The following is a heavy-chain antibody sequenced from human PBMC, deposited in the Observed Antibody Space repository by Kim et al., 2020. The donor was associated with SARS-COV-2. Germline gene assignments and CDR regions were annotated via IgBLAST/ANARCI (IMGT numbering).Heavy chain of an antibody. Sequence: SVKVSCKASGGTFSSYAISWVRQAPGQGLEWMGGIIPIFGTANYAQKFQGRVTITADESTSTAYMELSSLRSEDTAVYYCAMSDIVVVPAAWYYWGQGTLVTVSS. CDR1: GGTFSSYA. V-gene: IGHV1-69*13. J-gene: IGHJ4*02. D-gene: IGHD2-2*01. CDR3: AMSDIVVVPAAWYY. CDR2: IIPIFGTA.